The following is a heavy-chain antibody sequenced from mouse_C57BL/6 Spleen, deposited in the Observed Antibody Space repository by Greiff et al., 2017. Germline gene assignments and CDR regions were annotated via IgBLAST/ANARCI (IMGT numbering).Heavy chain of an antibody. CDR2: IVPNSGGP. J-gene: IGHJ1*03. V-gene: IGHV1-72*01. D-gene: IGHD1-1*01. CDR3: ARSYYGSSFYWYFDV. Sequence: QVQLQQPGAELVKPGASVKLSCKASGYTFTSYWMHWVKQRPGRGLEWIGRIVPNSGGPKYNEKFKSKATLTVDKPSSTAYMQLSSLTSEDSAVYYCARSYYGSSFYWYFDVWGTGTTVTVSS. CDR1: GYTFTSYW.